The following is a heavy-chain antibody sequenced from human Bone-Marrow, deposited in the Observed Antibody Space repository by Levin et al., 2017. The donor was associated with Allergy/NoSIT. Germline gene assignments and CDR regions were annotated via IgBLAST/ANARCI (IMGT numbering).Heavy chain of an antibody. CDR1: GFTFSTYW. Sequence: GGSLRLSCATSGFTFSTYWMSWVRQAPGKGLEWVANIKEDGSEKYYADSVKARFTISRDNAKNSLYLQMNSLRAEDTAVYYCARNCGGDCWAYWGQGTLVTVSS. CDR3: ARNCGGDCWAY. D-gene: IGHD2-21*02. V-gene: IGHV3-7*01. J-gene: IGHJ4*02. CDR2: IKEDGSEK.